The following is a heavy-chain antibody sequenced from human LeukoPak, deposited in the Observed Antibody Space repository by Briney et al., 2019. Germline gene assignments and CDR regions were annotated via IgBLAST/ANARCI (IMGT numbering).Heavy chain of an antibody. V-gene: IGHV4-39*01. CDR1: GGSISSSSYY. Sequence: SETLSLTCSVSGGSISSSSYYWNWIRQPPGQGLEWVGSIYYSETTYYNPSLKSRVTKSEDPSKNRFSLMLTSVTAADTAVYYCARQVSDYFYYYIDVWGEGTTVIVSS. J-gene: IGHJ6*03. CDR2: IYYSETT. CDR3: ARQVSDYFYYYIDV.